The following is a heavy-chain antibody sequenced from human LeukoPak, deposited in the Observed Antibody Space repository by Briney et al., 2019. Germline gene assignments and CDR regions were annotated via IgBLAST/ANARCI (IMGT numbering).Heavy chain of an antibody. J-gene: IGHJ5*02. CDR2: INPNSGGT. D-gene: IGHD6-19*01. CDR1: GYTFTSYY. Sequence: GASVKVSCKASGYTFTSYYMHWVRQAPGQGLEWMGWINPNSGGTKYAQKFQGRVTMTRDTSTSTVYMELSSLRSEDTAVYYCARDFPRIAVATHRRYNWFDPWGQGTLVTVSS. CDR3: ARDFPRIAVATHRRYNWFDP. V-gene: IGHV1-2*02.